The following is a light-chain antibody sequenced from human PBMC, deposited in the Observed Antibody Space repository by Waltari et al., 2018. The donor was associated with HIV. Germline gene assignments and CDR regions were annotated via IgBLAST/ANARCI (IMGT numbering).Light chain of an antibody. CDR3: LTYVSKTSTWQ. J-gene: IGLJ3*02. CDR1: EIDIGNYTL. Sequence: QSALTQPASASGNPGQSVTITCTGTEIDIGNYTLVYWFPPHPGKAPKLLIYDVSKRPSGVSSRFSGSKSGYFASLTISGLLTEDESSYYCLTYVSKTSTWQFGGGTYLTV. V-gene: IGLV2-23*02. CDR2: DVS.